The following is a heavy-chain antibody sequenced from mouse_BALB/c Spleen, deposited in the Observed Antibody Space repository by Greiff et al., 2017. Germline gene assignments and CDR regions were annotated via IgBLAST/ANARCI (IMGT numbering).Heavy chain of an antibody. V-gene: IGHV5-9-4*01. Sequence: EVKVVESGGGLVKPGGSLKLSCAASGFTFSSYAMSWVRQSPEKRLEWVAEISSGGSYTYYPDTVTGRFTISRDNAKNTLYLEMSSLRSEDTAMYYCARDGDPRYGLDYWGQGTTLTVSS. CDR1: GFTFSSYA. J-gene: IGHJ2*01. CDR2: ISSGGSYT. CDR3: ARDGDPRYGLDY. D-gene: IGHD2-14*01.